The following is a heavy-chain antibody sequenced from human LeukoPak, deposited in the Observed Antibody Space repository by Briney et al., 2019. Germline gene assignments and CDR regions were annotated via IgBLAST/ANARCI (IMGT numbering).Heavy chain of an antibody. CDR1: GFTISSYG. V-gene: IGHV3-30*18. CDR2: ISYDGSNK. Sequence: GGSLSFSWAASGFTISSYGMHWVRQAPGKGLEWVVVISYDGSNKYYADSVKGRFTISRDNSKNTLYLQMNSLGAEDTAVYYCAKSLRDYGDNYYYYGMDVWGQGTTVTVSS. CDR3: AKSLRDYGDNYYYYGMDV. J-gene: IGHJ6*02. D-gene: IGHD4-17*01.